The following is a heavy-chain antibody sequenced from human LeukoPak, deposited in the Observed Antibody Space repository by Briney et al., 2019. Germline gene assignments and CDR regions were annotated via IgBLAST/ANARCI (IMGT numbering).Heavy chain of an antibody. D-gene: IGHD3-10*01. V-gene: IGHV4-61*02. Sequence: SETLSLTCTFSGGSFSSGSYSWTWVRQPAGTGLEWIGRFYTSGSTNYNPSLKSRVTISLDTSKNQFSLKLSSVTAADTAVYYYASGDYASGEDYWGQGTLVTVSS. CDR1: GGSFSSGSYS. CDR3: ASGDYASGEDY. CDR2: FYTSGST. J-gene: IGHJ4*02.